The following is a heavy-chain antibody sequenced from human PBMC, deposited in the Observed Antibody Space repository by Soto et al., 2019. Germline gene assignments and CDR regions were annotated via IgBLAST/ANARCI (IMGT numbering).Heavy chain of an antibody. V-gene: IGHV3-33*01. CDR1: GFTFSSYG. CDR3: ASTNYYDSSGYQPYDY. CDR2: IWYDGSNK. D-gene: IGHD3-22*01. J-gene: IGHJ4*02. Sequence: GGSLRLSCAASGFTFSSYGMHWVRQAPGKGLEWVAVIWYDGSNKYYADSVKGRFTISRDNSKNTLYLQMNSLRAEDTAVYYCASTNYYDSSGYQPYDYWGQGTLVTVSS.